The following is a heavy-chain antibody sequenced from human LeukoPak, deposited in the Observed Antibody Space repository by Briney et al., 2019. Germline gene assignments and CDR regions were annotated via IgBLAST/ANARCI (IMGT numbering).Heavy chain of an antibody. D-gene: IGHD2-21*01. V-gene: IGHV3-7*01. CDR1: GFTFSSSW. CDR3: AKLLI. CDR2: INEDGTEK. J-gene: IGHJ6*02. Sequence: GGSLRLSCAASGFTFSSSWMTWVRQAPGKGLEWVANINEDGTEKHFVDSVKGRFTISRDNAKNLVYLQMNSLRAEDTAVYYCAKLLIWGQGTTVSVSS.